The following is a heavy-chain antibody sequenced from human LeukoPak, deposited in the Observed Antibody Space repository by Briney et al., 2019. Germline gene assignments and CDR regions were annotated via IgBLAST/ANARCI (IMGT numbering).Heavy chain of an antibody. CDR2: IIPILDIT. CDR1: GGTFSSYG. J-gene: IGHJ4*02. CDR3: ARVLVSGGYYYYFDY. V-gene: IGHV1-69*04. Sequence: GASVKVSCKASGGTFSSYGISWVRRAPGQGLEWMGRIIPILDITNYAQKFQGRVTITADKSTSTAYMELSSLRSEDTAVYYCARVLVSGGYYYYFDYWGQGTLVTVSS. D-gene: IGHD3-22*01.